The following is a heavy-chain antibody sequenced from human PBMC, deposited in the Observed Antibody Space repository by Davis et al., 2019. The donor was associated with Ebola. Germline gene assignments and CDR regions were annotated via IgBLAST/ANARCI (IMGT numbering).Heavy chain of an antibody. CDR1: GDTFNIYG. CDR3: ARVAVTIFGVVIGSWFDP. Sequence: AASVKVSCKASGDTFNIYGITWVRQAPGQGLEWMGWISAYNGNTNYAQNIQGRATLTIDTSTSTAYMDLRSLRSDDTAMYYCARVAVTIFGVVIGSWFDPWGQGTLVTVSS. CDR2: ISAYNGNT. D-gene: IGHD3-3*01. J-gene: IGHJ5*02. V-gene: IGHV1-18*01.